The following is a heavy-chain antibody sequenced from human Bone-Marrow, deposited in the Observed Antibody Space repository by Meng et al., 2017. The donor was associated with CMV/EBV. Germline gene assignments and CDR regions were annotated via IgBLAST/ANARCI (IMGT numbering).Heavy chain of an antibody. V-gene: IGHV3-21*01. CDR3: ARVAAAGRGMDV. CDR1: GFTFSSYW. Sequence: GESLKISCAASGFTFSSYWMSWVRQAPGKGLEWVSSISSSSSYIYYADSVKGRFTISRDNAKNSLYLQMNSLRAEDTAVYYCARVAAAGRGMDVWGPGTTVTVSS. CDR2: ISSSSSYI. J-gene: IGHJ6*02. D-gene: IGHD6-13*01.